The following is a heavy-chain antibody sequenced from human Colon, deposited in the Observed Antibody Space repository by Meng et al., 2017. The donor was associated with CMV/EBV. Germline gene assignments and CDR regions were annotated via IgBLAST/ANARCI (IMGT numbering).Heavy chain of an antibody. CDR3: ARERGGYGSYSYYYYGMDV. V-gene: IGHV3-21*01. D-gene: IGHD1-26*01. Sequence: GESLKISCAASGFTFSSYSMNWVRQAPGKGLEWVPSISSSSSYIYYADSVKGRFTISRDNAKNSLYLQMNSLRAEDTAVYYCARERGGYGSYSYYYYGMDVWGQGTTVTVSS. J-gene: IGHJ6*02. CDR2: ISSSSSYI. CDR1: GFTFSSYS.